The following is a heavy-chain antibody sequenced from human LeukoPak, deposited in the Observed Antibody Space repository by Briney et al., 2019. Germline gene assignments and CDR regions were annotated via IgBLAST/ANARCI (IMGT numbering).Heavy chain of an antibody. CDR1: GFTFSSYG. V-gene: IGHV3-30*18. CDR3: AKDLPSSGWPISFDY. D-gene: IGHD6-19*01. J-gene: IGHJ4*02. CDR2: ISYDGSNK. Sequence: PGGSLRLSCAASGFTFSSYGMHRVRQAPGKGLEWVAVISYDGSNKYYADSVKGRFTISRDNSKNTLYLQMNSLRAEDTAVYYCAKDLPSSGWPISFDYWGQGTLVTVSS.